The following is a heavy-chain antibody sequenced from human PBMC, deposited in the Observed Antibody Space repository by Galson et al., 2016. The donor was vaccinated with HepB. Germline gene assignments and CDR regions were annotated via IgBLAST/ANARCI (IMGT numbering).Heavy chain of an antibody. CDR3: HSFSLDPHFDL. CDR2: IGVSSSYT. CDR1: GFPFHKYN. Sequence: SLRLSCAASGFPFHKYNVNWIRQAPGKGLEWVASIGVSSSYTYHAESVAGRFGISRDTAKQSIFLHMSDLRTEDTARYFCHSFSLDPHFDLWGPGTLVAVSS. V-gene: IGHV3-21*01. D-gene: IGHD3/OR15-3a*01. J-gene: IGHJ2*01.